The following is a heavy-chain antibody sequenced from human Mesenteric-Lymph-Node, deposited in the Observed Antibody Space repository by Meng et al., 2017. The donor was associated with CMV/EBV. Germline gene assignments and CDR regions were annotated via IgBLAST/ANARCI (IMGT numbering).Heavy chain of an antibody. CDR3: ARDLDCFSSNCYYFDY. CDR1: GGSISSSNYY. J-gene: IGHJ4*02. V-gene: IGHV4-39*07. D-gene: IGHD2-2*01. Sequence: SETLSLTCTVSGGSISSSNYYWAWIRQPPGKGLEWIGSMYYSGSTYYNPSLKSRVTISVDTSKNQFSLKLNSVTAADTAVYYCARDLDCFSSNCYYFDYWGQGTLVTAPQ. CDR2: MYYSGST.